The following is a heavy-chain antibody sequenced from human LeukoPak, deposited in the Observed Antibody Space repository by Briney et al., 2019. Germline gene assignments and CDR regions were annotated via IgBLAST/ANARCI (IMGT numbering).Heavy chain of an antibody. CDR3: AKGYPWEYYYDSSGSHGKGFDP. CDR2: IYYSGST. D-gene: IGHD3-22*01. CDR1: GGSISSYY. V-gene: IGHV4-59*01. Sequence: SETLSLTCTVSGGSISSYYWSWIRQPPGKGLEWIGYIYYSGSTNYNPSLKSRVTMSVDTSKNQFSLKLSSVTAADTAVYYCAKGYPWEYYYDSSGSHGKGFDPWGQGTLVTVSS. J-gene: IGHJ5*02.